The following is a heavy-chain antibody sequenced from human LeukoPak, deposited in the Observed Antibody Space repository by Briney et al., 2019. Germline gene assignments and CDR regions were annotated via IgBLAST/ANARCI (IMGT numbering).Heavy chain of an antibody. CDR1: GFTFSGFA. CDR3: AVSDYDILTGYYTPYYYGMDV. D-gene: IGHD3-9*01. Sequence: GGSLRLSCAASGFTFSGFAMSWVRRTPGKGLEWVSAISGSGGSTYYADSVKGRFTISRDNSKNTLYLQMNSLRAEDTAVYYCAVSDYDILTGYYTPYYYGMDVWGQGTTVTVSS. CDR2: ISGSGGST. J-gene: IGHJ6*02. V-gene: IGHV3-23*01.